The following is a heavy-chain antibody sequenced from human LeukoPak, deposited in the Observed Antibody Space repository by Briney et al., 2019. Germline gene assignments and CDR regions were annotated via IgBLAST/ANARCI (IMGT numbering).Heavy chain of an antibody. CDR1: GFTFDDYA. Sequence: GRSLRLPCAASGFTFDDYAMHWVRQAPGKGLEWVSGISWNSGSIGYADSVKGRFTISRDNAKNSLYLQMNSLRAEDTALYYCAAGSDYWGQGTLVTVSS. CDR2: ISWNSGSI. CDR3: AAGSDY. J-gene: IGHJ4*02. V-gene: IGHV3-9*01.